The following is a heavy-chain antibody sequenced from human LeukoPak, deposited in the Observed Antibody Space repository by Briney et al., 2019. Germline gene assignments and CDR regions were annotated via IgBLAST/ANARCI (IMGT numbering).Heavy chain of an antibody. V-gene: IGHV4-38-2*01. Sequence: PSGTLSPTCAVSSYSISSGYYWGWIRQPPGKGLEWIGSIYHSGSTYYNPSLKSRVTISVDTSKNQFSLKLSSVTAADTAVYYCARRMRFLEWFNYWGQGTLVTVSS. CDR3: ARRMRFLEWFNY. J-gene: IGHJ4*02. CDR1: SYSISSGYY. D-gene: IGHD3-3*01. CDR2: IYHSGST.